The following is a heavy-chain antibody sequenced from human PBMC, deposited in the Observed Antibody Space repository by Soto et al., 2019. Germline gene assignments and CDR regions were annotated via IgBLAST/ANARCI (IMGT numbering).Heavy chain of an antibody. D-gene: IGHD3-10*01. J-gene: IGHJ6*04. Sequence: SVKVSCKVSGGTLSSYAISWVRQAPGQGLEWMGGIIPIFGTANYAQKFQGRVTITADESTSTAYMELSSLRSEDTAVYYCARDGAMVRGVSSNGMDVWGKGPTVTVSS. CDR3: ARDGAMVRGVSSNGMDV. CDR1: GGTLSSYA. V-gene: IGHV1-69*13. CDR2: IIPIFGTA.